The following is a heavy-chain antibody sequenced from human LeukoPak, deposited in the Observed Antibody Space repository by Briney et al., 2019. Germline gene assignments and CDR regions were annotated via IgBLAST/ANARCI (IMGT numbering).Heavy chain of an antibody. CDR1: GGSISSSSYY. CDR2: IYYSGST. D-gene: IGHD3-22*01. Sequence: SETLSLTCNVSGGSISSSSYYWGWIRQPPGKGLEWIGSIYYSGSTYYNPSLKSRVTISVDTSKNQFSLKLSSVTAADTAVYYCARHPSIVVATLDYWGQGTLVTVSS. J-gene: IGHJ4*02. CDR3: ARHPSIVVATLDY. V-gene: IGHV4-39*01.